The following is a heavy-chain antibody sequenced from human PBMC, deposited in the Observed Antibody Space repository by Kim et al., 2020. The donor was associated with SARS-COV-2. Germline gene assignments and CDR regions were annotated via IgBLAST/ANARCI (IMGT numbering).Heavy chain of an antibody. V-gene: IGHV1-8*01. J-gene: IGHJ6*04. CDR2: MNPNSGNT. D-gene: IGHD2-2*01. CDR1: GYTFTSYD. CDR3: ARLPLIAYCSSTSCSLDV. Sequence: ASVKVSCKASGYTFTSYDINWVRQATGQGLEWMGWMNPNSGNTGYAQKFQGRVTMTRNTSISTAYMELSSLRSEDTAVYYCARLPLIAYCSSTSCSLDVWGKGTTVTVSS.